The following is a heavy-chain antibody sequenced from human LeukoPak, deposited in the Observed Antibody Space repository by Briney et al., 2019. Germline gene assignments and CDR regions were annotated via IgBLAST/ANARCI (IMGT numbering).Heavy chain of an antibody. Sequence: GGSLRLSCAASGFTFSSYWMSWVRQAPGKGLKWVANIKQDGSEKNYVDSVKGRFTISRDNAKNSLYLQMNSLRAEDTAVYYCAREWSDYYDSRAFDYWGQGTLVTVSS. D-gene: IGHD3-22*01. J-gene: IGHJ4*02. CDR1: GFTFSSYW. V-gene: IGHV3-7*01. CDR2: IKQDGSEK. CDR3: AREWSDYYDSRAFDY.